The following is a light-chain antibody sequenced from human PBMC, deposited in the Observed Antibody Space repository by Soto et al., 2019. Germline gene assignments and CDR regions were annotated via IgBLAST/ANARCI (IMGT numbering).Light chain of an antibody. CDR3: QQYYSYPWT. J-gene: IGKJ1*01. CDR2: AAS. Sequence: AIRMTTSPSSLSASTEDRVTITCRASQGISSYLAWYQQKPGKAPKLLIYAASTLQSGVPSRFSGSGSGTDFTLTISCLQSEDFATYYCQQYYSYPWTFGQGTKVDIK. CDR1: QGISSY. V-gene: IGKV1-8*01.